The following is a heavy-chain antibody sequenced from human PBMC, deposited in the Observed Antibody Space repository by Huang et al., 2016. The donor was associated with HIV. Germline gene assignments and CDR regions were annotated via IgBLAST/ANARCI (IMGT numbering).Heavy chain of an antibody. CDR3: ARPPTYSDDGGYYIDAFGV. Sequence: EVQLVQSGAEMKRPGESLKISCKVSGYSFTRQWIDWVRQMPGKGPEWMGIIYPGDSDVKYSPTFQGQVTISADNSISTAYLQWKSLKVSDTAMYFCARPPTYSDDGGYYIDAFGVWGRGTMVTVS. V-gene: IGHV5-51*03. J-gene: IGHJ3*01. CDR1: GYSFTRQW. CDR2: IYPGDSDV. D-gene: IGHD2-21*02.